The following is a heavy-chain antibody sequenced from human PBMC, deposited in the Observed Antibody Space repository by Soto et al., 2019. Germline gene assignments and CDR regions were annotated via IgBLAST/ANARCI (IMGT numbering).Heavy chain of an antibody. Sequence: EVQLLESGGGLVQPGGSLRLSCAASGFVFSVYTMNWVRQVPGKGLQWVSGLFGSGGGIQYADSVRGRFTVSRDNSKHTLYLQMDSLRAEETAVYYCAKDLIAINGVWEPFDLWGQGTEVTVSS. J-gene: IGHJ3*01. V-gene: IGHV3-23*01. CDR1: GFVFSVYT. CDR3: AKDLIAINGVWEPFDL. D-gene: IGHD2-8*01. CDR2: LFGSGGGI.